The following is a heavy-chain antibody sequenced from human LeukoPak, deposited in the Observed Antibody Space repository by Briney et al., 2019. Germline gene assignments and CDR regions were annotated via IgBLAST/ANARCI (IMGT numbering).Heavy chain of an antibody. CDR3: ARDSYYYDSSGQLDY. D-gene: IGHD3-22*01. V-gene: IGHV3-30-3*01. CDR1: GFTFSSYA. J-gene: IGHJ4*02. Sequence: PGGSLRLSCAASGFTFSSYAMHWVRQAPGKGLEWVAVISYDGSNKYYADSVKGRFTISRDNSKNTLYLQMNSLRAEDTAVYYCARDSYYYDSSGQLDYWGQGTLVTVSS. CDR2: ISYDGSNK.